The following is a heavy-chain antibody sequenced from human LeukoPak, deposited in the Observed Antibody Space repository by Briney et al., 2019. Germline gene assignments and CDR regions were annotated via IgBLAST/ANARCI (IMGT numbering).Heavy chain of an antibody. Sequence: GGSLRLSCAASGFTFRGYPIHWVRQAPGKGLEWVAVISYDGSNKYYADSVKGRFTISRDNSKNTLYLQMSSLRAEDTAVYYCARGIRDCSRTTCYQPFDYWGQGALVTVSS. V-gene: IGHV3-30-3*01. CDR3: ARGIRDCSRTTCYQPFDY. CDR1: GFTFRGYP. D-gene: IGHD2-2*01. CDR2: ISYDGSNK. J-gene: IGHJ4*02.